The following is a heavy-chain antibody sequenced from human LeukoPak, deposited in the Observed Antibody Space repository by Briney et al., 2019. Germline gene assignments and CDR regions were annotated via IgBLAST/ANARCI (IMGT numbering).Heavy chain of an antibody. V-gene: IGHV1-2*02. CDR2: MNPNSVGT. CDR3: ATISVAGNNDY. Sequence: GASVTVSCKASGYTSTGYYIHWVRQAPGQGLEWMGWMNPNSVGTKYALKFQGRVTMTRDTSISTAYMELSRLRSDDTAMYYCATISVAGNNDYWGQGTLVTVSS. D-gene: IGHD6-19*01. J-gene: IGHJ4*02. CDR1: GYTSTGYY.